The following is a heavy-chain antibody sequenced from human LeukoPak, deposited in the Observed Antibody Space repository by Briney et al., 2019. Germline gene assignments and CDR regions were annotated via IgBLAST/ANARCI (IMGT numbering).Heavy chain of an antibody. CDR1: GYTFTSYD. V-gene: IGHV1-8*01. Sequence: ASAKVSCKASGYTFTSYDINWVRQATGQGLEWMGWMNPNSGNTGYAQKFQGRVTMTRNTSISTAYMELSSLRSEDTAVYYRARGKSARRSYYHGMDVWGQGTTVTVSS. J-gene: IGHJ6*02. CDR3: ARGKSARRSYYHGMDV. D-gene: IGHD6-6*01. CDR2: MNPNSGNT.